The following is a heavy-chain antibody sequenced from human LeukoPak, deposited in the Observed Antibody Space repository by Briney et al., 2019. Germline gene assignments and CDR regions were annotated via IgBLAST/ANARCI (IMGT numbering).Heavy chain of an antibody. J-gene: IGHJ4*02. D-gene: IGHD3-10*01. CDR2: IYTSGST. Sequence: PGGSLRLSCAASGFTVSSNYISWVRQAPGKGLECVSLIYTSGSTYYADSVKGRFTISRDTSKNTLYLQMNSLRAEDTAVYYCARVTTSGSYKFDYWGQGTLVTVSS. CDR3: ARVTTSGSYKFDY. CDR1: GFTVSSNY. V-gene: IGHV3-53*01.